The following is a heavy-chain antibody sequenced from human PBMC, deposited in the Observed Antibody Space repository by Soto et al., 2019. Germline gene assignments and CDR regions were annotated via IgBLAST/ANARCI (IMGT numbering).Heavy chain of an antibody. CDR2: IKQDGSEK. V-gene: IGHV3-7*03. CDR3: ARRSGWLEEDYFDY. J-gene: IGHJ4*02. CDR1: GFTFSSYW. D-gene: IGHD6-19*01. Sequence: GGSLRLSCAASGFTFSSYWMSWVRQAPGKGLEWVANIKQDGSEKYYVDSVKGRFTISRDNAKNSLCLQMNSLRAEDTAVYYCARRSGWLEEDYFDYWGQGTLVTVSS.